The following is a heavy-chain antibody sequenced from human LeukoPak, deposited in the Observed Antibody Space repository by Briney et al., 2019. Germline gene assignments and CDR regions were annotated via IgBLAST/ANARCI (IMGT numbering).Heavy chain of an antibody. D-gene: IGHD3-10*01. Sequence: GGSLRLSCAASGFTFSSYWMSWVRQAPGKGLEWVANIKQDGSEKYYVDSVKGRFTITRDNAKNSLYLQMNSLRAEDTAVYYCARDRDYGSGSYLYWGQGTLVTVSS. CDR2: IKQDGSEK. CDR3: ARDRDYGSGSYLY. V-gene: IGHV3-7*01. J-gene: IGHJ4*02. CDR1: GFTFSSYW.